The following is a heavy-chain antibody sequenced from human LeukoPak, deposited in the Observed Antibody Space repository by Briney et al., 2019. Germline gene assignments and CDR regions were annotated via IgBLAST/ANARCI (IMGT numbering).Heavy chain of an antibody. CDR2: INGRGGII. V-gene: IGHV3-48*04. CDR3: AREGDGSRYYFYY. Sequence: GGSLRISCKASGFSFSNYYMNWVRQAPGKGLEWLSHINGRGGIINYADSVKGRFTISRDNARNSLYLHMSSLGAEDTAVYYCAREGDGSRYYFYYWGQGILVTVS. D-gene: IGHD2-21*01. J-gene: IGHJ4*02. CDR1: GFSFSNYY.